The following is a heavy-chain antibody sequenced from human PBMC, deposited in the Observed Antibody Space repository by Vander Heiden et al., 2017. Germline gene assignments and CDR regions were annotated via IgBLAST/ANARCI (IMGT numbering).Heavy chain of an antibody. CDR1: GFTVSSNY. CDR2: IYSGGST. CDR3: ARGRRDGYNAYYFDY. Sequence: EVQLVESGGGLIQPGGSLRLSCAASGFTVSSNYMSWVRQAPGKGLEWVSVIYSGGSTYYADSVKGRFTISRDNSKNTLYLQMNSLRAEDTAVYYCARGRRDGYNAYYFDYWGQGTLVTVSS. D-gene: IGHD5-12*01. V-gene: IGHV3-53*01. J-gene: IGHJ4*02.